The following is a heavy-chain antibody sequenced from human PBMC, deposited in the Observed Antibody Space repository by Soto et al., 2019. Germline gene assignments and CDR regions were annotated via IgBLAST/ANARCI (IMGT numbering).Heavy chain of an antibody. V-gene: IGHV3-23*01. Sequence: GVSLRLSCAASGFTFSNSAMTWVRQALGKGPEWVSSIGRTNNTHYADSVKGRFAISRDNSQNTLYLQMSSLKIEDTAVYFCTTEHWSWGQGTLVNVSS. CDR1: GFTFSNSA. D-gene: IGHD3-3*01. CDR2: SIGRTNNT. J-gene: IGHJ4*02. CDR3: TTEHWS.